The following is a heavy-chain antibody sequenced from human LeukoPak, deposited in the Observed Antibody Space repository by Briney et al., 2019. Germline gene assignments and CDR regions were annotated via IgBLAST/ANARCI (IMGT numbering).Heavy chain of an antibody. V-gene: IGHV1-2*02. CDR3: AREDIRSSSGFDY. J-gene: IGHJ4*02. CDR1: GYTFTGYY. Sequence: ASVKVSCKASGYTFTGYYMHWVRQAPGQGLEWMGWINPNSGGTNYAQKFQGRVTMTRDTSISTAYMELSRLRSDDTAVYYCAREDIRSSSGFDYWGQGTLVTVSS. CDR2: INPNSGGT. D-gene: IGHD6-6*01.